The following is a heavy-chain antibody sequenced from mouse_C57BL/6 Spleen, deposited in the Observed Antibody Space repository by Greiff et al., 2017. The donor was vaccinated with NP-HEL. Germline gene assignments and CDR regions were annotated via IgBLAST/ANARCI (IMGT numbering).Heavy chain of an antibody. CDR3: ARTTTVVATPYAMDD. V-gene: IGHV1-64*01. J-gene: IGHJ4*01. CDR2: IHPNSGST. D-gene: IGHD1-1*01. CDR1: GYTFTSYW. Sequence: VQLQQPGAELVKPGASVKLSCKASGYTFTSYWMHWVKQRPGQGLEWIGMIHPNSGSTNYNEKFKSKATLTVDKSSSTAYMQRSSLTSEDSAVYYCARTTTVVATPYAMDDWGQGTSGTVSS.